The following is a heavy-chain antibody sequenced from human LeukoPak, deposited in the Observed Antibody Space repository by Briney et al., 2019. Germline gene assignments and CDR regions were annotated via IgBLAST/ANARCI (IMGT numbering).Heavy chain of an antibody. CDR2: IRYEGSNK. V-gene: IGHV3-30*02. CDR1: GFTFSSYA. D-gene: IGHD6-6*01. Sequence: GGSLRLSCAASGFTFSSYAMHWVCQAPGKGLEWVAFIRYEGSNKYYGDSVKGRFTISRDNSKNTLYLQMNSLRGEDTAVYYCAKDGSSFTWYFDLWGRGTLVTVSS. CDR3: AKDGSSFTWYFDL. J-gene: IGHJ2*01.